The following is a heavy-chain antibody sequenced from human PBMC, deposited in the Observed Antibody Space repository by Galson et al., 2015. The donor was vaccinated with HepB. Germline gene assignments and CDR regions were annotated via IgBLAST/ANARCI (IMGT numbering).Heavy chain of an antibody. J-gene: IGHJ4*02. D-gene: IGHD1-14*01. CDR3: AKAPRTIGHYFDY. CDR2: ISGSVGST. Sequence: SLRLSCAASGFTFSSYAMSWVRQAPGKGLEWVSAISGSVGSTYYADSVKGRFTISRDNSKNTLYLQMNSLRAEDTAVYYCAKAPRTIGHYFDYWGQGTLVTVSS. V-gene: IGHV3-23*01. CDR1: GFTFSSYA.